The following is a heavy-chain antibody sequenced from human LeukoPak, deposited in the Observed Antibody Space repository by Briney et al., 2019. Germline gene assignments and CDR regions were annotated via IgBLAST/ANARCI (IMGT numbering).Heavy chain of an antibody. CDR2: IYTSGST. V-gene: IGHV4-61*02. Sequence: ASETLSLTCTVSGASISSDTDYWTWIRQPAGKGLEWIGRIYTSGSTNYNPSLKSRVTISVDTSKNQFSLKLSSVTAADTAVYYCARYYTSDAFDIWGQGTMVTVSS. J-gene: IGHJ3*02. CDR1: GASISSDTDY. D-gene: IGHD1-26*01. CDR3: ARYYTSDAFDI.